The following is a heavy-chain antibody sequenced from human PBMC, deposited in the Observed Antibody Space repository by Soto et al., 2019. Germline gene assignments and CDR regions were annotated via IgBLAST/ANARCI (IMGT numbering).Heavy chain of an antibody. CDR2: IYYSGST. CDR1: GGSISSSSYY. CDR3: ARQHIVVVTGLGDFDY. V-gene: IGHV4-39*01. J-gene: IGHJ4*02. D-gene: IGHD2-21*02. Sequence: QLQLQESGPGLVKPSETLSLTCTVSGGSISSSSYYWGWIRQPPGKGLEWIGSIYYSGSTYYNPSLKSRVTISVDTSKNQFSLKLSSVTAADTAVYYCARQHIVVVTGLGDFDYWGQGTLVTVSS.